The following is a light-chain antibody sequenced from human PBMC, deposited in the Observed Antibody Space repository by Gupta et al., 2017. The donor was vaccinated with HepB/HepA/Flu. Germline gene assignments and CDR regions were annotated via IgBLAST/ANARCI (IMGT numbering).Light chain of an antibody. V-gene: IGKV1-5*03. CDR3: QQYGT. J-gene: IGKJ1*01. Sequence: DIQMTQSPSTLSASVGDTVTITCRASQSISSWLAWYQQKPGKAPKLLIYKASTLESGVPSRFSGGGSGTEFTLTSSSLQPDDFATYYCQQYGTFGQGTKVEI. CDR1: QSISSW. CDR2: KAS.